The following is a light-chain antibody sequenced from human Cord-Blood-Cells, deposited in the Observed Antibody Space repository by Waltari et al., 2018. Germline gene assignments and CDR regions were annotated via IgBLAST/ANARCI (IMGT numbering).Light chain of an antibody. Sequence: QSALTQPASVSGSPGQSITISCTGTSSDVGGYNYVSGYQQHPGKAPKLMIYDVSKRPSGVSNRFSGSKSGNTASLTISGLQAEDEADYYCSSYTSSSTLVFGGGTKLTVL. CDR1: SSDVGGYNY. CDR3: SSYTSSSTLV. V-gene: IGLV2-14*01. CDR2: DVS. J-gene: IGLJ2*01.